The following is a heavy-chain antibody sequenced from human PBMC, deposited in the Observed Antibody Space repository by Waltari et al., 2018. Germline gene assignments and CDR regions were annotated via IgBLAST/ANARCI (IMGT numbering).Heavy chain of an antibody. CDR2: INAGNGNT. CDR1: GYTFTSYA. V-gene: IGHV1-3*01. Sequence: QVQLVQSGAEVKKPGASVKVSCKASGYTFTSYAMHWVRQAPGQRLEWMGWINAGNGNTNYSPKFQGRVTITRDTSASTAYMELSSLRSEDTAVYYCARASGWDKGDYYVDYWGQGTLVTVSS. CDR3: ARASGWDKGDYYVDY. J-gene: IGHJ4*02. D-gene: IGHD6-19*01.